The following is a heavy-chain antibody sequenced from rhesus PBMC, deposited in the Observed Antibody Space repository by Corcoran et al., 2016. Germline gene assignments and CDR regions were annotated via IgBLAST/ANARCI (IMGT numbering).Heavy chain of an antibody. CDR2: ISYRGAT. Sequence: QVQLQESGPGLVKPSETLSLTCAVSGGSISSSYYYWSWIRQAPGKGLEWIGYISYRGATSYNPSLKIRVTISRDTSKNQFSLKRSSVTAADTAVYYCARLWQLPWYFDIWGPGTPITISS. J-gene: IGHJ2*01. D-gene: IGHD2-33*01. V-gene: IGHV4-122*02. CDR3: ARLWQLPWYFDI. CDR1: GGSISSSYYY.